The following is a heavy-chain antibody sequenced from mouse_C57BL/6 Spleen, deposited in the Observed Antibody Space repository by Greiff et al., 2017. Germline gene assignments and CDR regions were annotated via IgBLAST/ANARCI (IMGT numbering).Heavy chain of an antibody. CDR1: GYTFSSYW. D-gene: IGHD2-5*01. Sequence: QVQLQQPGAELVKPGASVKMSCKASGYTFSSYWITWVKQRPGQGLEWIGDIYPGSGSTNYNEKFKSKATLTVDTSSSTAYMQLSSLTSEDSAVYYCARGDSNSGYYYAMDYWGQGTSVTVSS. V-gene: IGHV1-55*01. CDR2: IYPGSGST. J-gene: IGHJ4*01. CDR3: ARGDSNSGYYYAMDY.